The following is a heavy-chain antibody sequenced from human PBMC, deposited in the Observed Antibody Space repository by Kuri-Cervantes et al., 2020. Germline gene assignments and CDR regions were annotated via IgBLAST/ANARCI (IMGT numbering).Heavy chain of an antibody. CDR3: ARDRPPAAGRRDLSGGMDV. D-gene: IGHD6-13*01. Sequence: ASVKVSCKASGYTFTGYYMHWVRQAPGQGLEWMGWINPNSGGTNYAQKFQGWVTMTRDTSISTAYMELSSLRSEDTAVYYCARDRPPAAGRRDLSGGMDVWGQGITVTVSS. J-gene: IGHJ6*02. CDR1: GYTFTGYY. V-gene: IGHV1-2*04. CDR2: INPNSGGT.